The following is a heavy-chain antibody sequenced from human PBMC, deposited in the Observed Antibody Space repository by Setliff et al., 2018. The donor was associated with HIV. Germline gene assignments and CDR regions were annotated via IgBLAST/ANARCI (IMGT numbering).Heavy chain of an antibody. V-gene: IGHV4-39*01. CDR2: IYYTGST. J-gene: IGHJ2*01. CDR1: GGSISSGGYY. Sequence: SETLSLTCTVSGGSISSGGYYWGWIRQPPGKGLEWIGSIYYTGSTYSNPSLKSRLTISEDASKSQFSLTLRSVTAADTAVYYCARRLAIGHWYFDIWGRGTLVTVSS. CDR3: ARRLAIGHWYFDI.